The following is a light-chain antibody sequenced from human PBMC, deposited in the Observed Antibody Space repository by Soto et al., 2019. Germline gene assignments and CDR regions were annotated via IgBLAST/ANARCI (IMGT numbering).Light chain of an antibody. CDR1: SSDVGGYNY. J-gene: IGLJ3*02. CDR2: EVS. V-gene: IGLV2-14*01. CDR3: RSYASSSTRV. Sequence: QSALTQPASVSGSPGQSITISCTGTSSDVGGYNYVSWYQQHPDKAPKLMIYEVSNRPSGVSNRFSGSKSGNTASLTISGLQAEDEADYYCRSYASSSTRVFGGGTKLTVL.